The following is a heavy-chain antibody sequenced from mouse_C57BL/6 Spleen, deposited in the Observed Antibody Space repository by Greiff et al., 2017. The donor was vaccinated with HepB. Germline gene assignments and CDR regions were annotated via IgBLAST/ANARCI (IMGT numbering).Heavy chain of an antibody. D-gene: IGHD3-2*02. V-gene: IGHV1-15*01. J-gene: IGHJ2*01. CDR1: GYTFTDYE. CDR3: TKTAQATEYFDY. CDR2: IDPETGGT. Sequence: QVQLQQSGAELVRPGASVTLSCKASGYTFTDYEMHWVKQTPVHGLEWIGAIDPETGGTAYNQKFKGKAILTADKSSSTAYMELRSLTSEDSAVYYCTKTAQATEYFDYWGQGTTLTGSS.